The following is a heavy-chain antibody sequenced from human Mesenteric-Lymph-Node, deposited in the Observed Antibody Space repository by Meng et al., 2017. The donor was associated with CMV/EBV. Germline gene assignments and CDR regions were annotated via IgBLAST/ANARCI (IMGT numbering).Heavy chain of an antibody. Sequence: GGSLRLSCAASGFTFAAFGMSWVRQAPGKGLEWVSGVSWNGGSTGYADSVKGRFTISRDNAKNSLYLQMDSLRAEDTASYYCATYDSSGYNEDYWGQGTLVTVSS. CDR2: VSWNGGST. J-gene: IGHJ4*02. CDR3: ATYDSSGYNEDY. V-gene: IGHV3-20*04. CDR1: GFTFAAFG. D-gene: IGHD3-22*01.